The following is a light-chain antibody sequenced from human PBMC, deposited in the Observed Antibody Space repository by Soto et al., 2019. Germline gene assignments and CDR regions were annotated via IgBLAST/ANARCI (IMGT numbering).Light chain of an antibody. V-gene: IGLV1-44*01. CDR2: GHY. Sequence: VLTQPPTATGTPGQSGSISCSGISSNIESEAVTWFPHLPGTTPKLLIYGHYQRPSGVPDRFSGSRSGTSASLAISGLQSQDEADYSCAAWDYSLNAYVLGTGTRVTVL. CDR1: SSNIESEA. CDR3: AAWDYSLNAYV. J-gene: IGLJ1*01.